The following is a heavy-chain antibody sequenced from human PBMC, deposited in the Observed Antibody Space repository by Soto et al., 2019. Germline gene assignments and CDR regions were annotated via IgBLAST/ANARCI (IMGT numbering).Heavy chain of an antibody. V-gene: IGHV4-34*01. D-gene: IGHD6-13*01. J-gene: IGHJ6*02. CDR3: ARGLEGHWYIHYYYYGMDV. CDR1: GGSFSGYY. CDR2: INHSGST. Sequence: SETLSLTCAVYGGSFSGYYWSWIRQPPGKGLEWIGEINHSGSTNYNPSLKSRVTISVDTSKNQFSLKLSSVTAADTAVYYCARGLEGHWYIHYYYYGMDVWGQGTTVTISS.